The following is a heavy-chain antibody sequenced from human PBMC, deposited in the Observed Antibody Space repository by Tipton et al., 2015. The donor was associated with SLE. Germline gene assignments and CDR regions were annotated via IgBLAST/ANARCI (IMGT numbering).Heavy chain of an antibody. D-gene: IGHD1-26*01. V-gene: IGHV4-4*07. J-gene: IGHJ4*02. CDR1: GGSISGFS. CDR2: LYTSAST. CDR3: ARGGGSYYDY. Sequence: TLSLTCTVSGGSISGFSWSWVRQPAGKGVEWIGRLYTSASTIYNPSLTSRVTLSSDTSKNQFSLRVRSVTAADTAVYYCARGGGSYYDYWGQGTLVTVSS.